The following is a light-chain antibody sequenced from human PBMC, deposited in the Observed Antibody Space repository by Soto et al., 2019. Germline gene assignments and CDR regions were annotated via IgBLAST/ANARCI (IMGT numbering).Light chain of an antibody. CDR1: QSVSSIY. Sequence: EIVLTQSPGILSLSPGERATLSCRASQSVSSIYLAWYQQKPGQAPRLLIYGGSTRATGIPDRFSGSGSGTDFTLTISRLEPEDFAVYYCQQYGLSPRTFGQGTKVDIK. V-gene: IGKV3-20*01. J-gene: IGKJ1*01. CDR3: QQYGLSPRT. CDR2: GGS.